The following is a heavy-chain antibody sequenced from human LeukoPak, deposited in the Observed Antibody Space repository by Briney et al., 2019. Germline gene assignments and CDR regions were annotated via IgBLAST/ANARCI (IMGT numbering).Heavy chain of an antibody. J-gene: IGHJ4*02. D-gene: IGHD2-2*01. CDR1: RFTFSSYA. V-gene: IGHV3-23*01. CDR3: AKSDCSSTSCSLFDY. Sequence: GGSLRLSCAASRFTFSSYAMSWVRQAPGKGLEWVSTISGGGNNACYADSVKGRFSISRDNSRNTLFLQMNSLRAEDTAVYYCAKSDCSSTSCSLFDYWGQGTLVTVSS. CDR2: ISGGGNNA.